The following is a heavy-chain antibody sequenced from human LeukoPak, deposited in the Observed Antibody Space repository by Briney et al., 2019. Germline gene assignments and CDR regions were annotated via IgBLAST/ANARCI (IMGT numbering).Heavy chain of an antibody. V-gene: IGHV4-30-2*01. CDR1: GGSISSGGYY. CDR3: ARDRFYQLLQLKTRGNWFDP. Sequence: SQTLSLTCTVSGGSISSGGYYWSWIRQPPGKGLEWIGYIYHSGSTYYNPSLKSRVTISVDRSKNQFSLKLSSVTAADTAVYYCARDRFYQLLQLKTRGNWFDPWGRGTLVTVSS. CDR2: IYHSGST. J-gene: IGHJ5*02. D-gene: IGHD2-2*01.